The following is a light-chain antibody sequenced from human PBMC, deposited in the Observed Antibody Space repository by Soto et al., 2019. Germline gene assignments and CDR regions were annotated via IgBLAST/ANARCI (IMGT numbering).Light chain of an antibody. V-gene: IGLV1-51*01. J-gene: IGLJ1*01. Sequence: SVLTQPPSVSAAPGQKVTISCSGSSSNIGNNYVSWYQQLPGTAPKLLIYDNNKRPSGIPDRFSGSKSGTSATLGITGLQTGDEADYYCGTWDSRFYVFGTGTKVTV. CDR2: DNN. CDR3: GTWDSRFYV. CDR1: SSNIGNNY.